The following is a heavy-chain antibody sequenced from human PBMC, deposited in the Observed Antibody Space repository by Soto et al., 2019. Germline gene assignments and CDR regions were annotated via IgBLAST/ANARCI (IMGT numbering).Heavy chain of an antibody. CDR1: GGSISTYS. D-gene: IGHD3-22*01. CDR3: ASYYDSSGYYAYYFDY. Sequence: SETLSLTCTVSGGSISTYSWNWIRKPPGKGLEWIGNIYYSGSTYYNPSLKSRVTISVDTSKNQFSLKLSSVTAADTAVYYCASYYDSSGYYAYYFDYWGQGTPVTVSS. J-gene: IGHJ4*02. V-gene: IGHV4-59*04. CDR2: IYYSGST.